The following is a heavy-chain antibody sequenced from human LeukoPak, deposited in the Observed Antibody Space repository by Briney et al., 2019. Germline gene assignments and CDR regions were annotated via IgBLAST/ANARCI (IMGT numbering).Heavy chain of an antibody. V-gene: IGHV4-30-2*06. Sequence: PSETLSLTCTVSGGSISSDDYYWTWIRQSPVKGLEWIGYIYQSGSTNYTPSLKSRVNISVDRSKNQFSLKLRSVTAADTAVYYCARDAYYYDSSGLSWGQGTLVTVSS. CDR3: ARDAYYYDSSGLS. CDR1: GGSISSDDYY. D-gene: IGHD3-22*01. J-gene: IGHJ5*02. CDR2: IYQSGST.